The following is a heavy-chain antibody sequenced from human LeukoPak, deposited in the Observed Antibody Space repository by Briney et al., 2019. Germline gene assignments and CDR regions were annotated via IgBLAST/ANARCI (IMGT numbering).Heavy chain of an antibody. V-gene: IGHV3-53*01. Sequence: GGSLRLSCAASGFTLSGDYMSWVRQAPGKGLEWVSVIFGASTTYYADSVKGRITISRDNSKNTLYLQMNSLRAEDTAVYYCARAIQFGGYFDYWGQGTLVTVST. J-gene: IGHJ4*02. CDR2: IFGASTT. CDR1: GFTLSGDY. D-gene: IGHD2-15*01. CDR3: ARAIQFGGYFDY.